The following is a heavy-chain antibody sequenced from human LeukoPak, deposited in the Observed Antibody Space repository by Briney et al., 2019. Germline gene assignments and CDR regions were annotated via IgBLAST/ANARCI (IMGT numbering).Heavy chain of an antibody. Sequence: SETLSLTCTVSGGSISSGGYYWSWIRQPPGKGLEWIGEINHSGSTNYNPSLKSRVTISVDTSKNQFSLKLSSVTAADTAVYYCASPGRGLTGYCRYFDYWGQGTLLSVSS. D-gene: IGHD3-9*01. CDR2: INHSGST. V-gene: IGHV4-39*07. CDR1: GGSISSGGYY. J-gene: IGHJ4*02. CDR3: ASPGRGLTGYCRYFDY.